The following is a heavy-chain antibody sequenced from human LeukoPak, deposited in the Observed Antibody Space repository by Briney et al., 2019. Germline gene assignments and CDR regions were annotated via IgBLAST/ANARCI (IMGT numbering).Heavy chain of an antibody. D-gene: IGHD6-19*01. Sequence: GGSRRLSCAASGFTFSSYSMNWVRQAPGKGLEWVSSISSSSSYIYYADSVKGRFTISRDNAKNSLYLQMNSLRAEDTAVYYCASWGRVDSSGWYVVYWGQGTLVTVSS. J-gene: IGHJ4*02. CDR3: ASWGRVDSSGWYVVY. CDR1: GFTFSSYS. V-gene: IGHV3-21*01. CDR2: ISSSSSYI.